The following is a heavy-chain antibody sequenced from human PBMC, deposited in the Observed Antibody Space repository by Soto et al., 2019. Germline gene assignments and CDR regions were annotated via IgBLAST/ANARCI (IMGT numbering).Heavy chain of an antibody. CDR3: ASESSNYAHGMDV. Sequence: EVQLVESGGGLVKPGGSLRLSCAASGFTFSSYSMNWVRQAPGKGLEWVSSISSSSSYIYYADSVKGRFTISRDNAKNSLYLQMNSLRAEDPAVYYCASESSNYAHGMDVWRQGTPVTVSS. V-gene: IGHV3-21*01. CDR2: ISSSSSYI. J-gene: IGHJ6*02. CDR1: GFTFSSYS. D-gene: IGHD4-4*01.